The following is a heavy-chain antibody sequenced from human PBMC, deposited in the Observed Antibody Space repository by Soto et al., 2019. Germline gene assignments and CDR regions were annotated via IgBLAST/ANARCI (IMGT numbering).Heavy chain of an antibody. CDR2: ISGSGDDT. V-gene: IGHV3-23*04. CDR1: GFTFSIYA. CDR3: AKVDRYSSGWSSYAPEYYYYSMDV. Sequence: EVRLVESGGGLVQPGGSLRLSCAASGFTFSIYALSWVRQTPGKGLEWVSAISGSGDDTYYTDSVKGRFTISRDNSKNTLYLQMSSLRAEDTAIYYCAKVDRYSSGWSSYAPEYYYYSMDVWGQGTTVTVSS. J-gene: IGHJ6*02. D-gene: IGHD6-19*01.